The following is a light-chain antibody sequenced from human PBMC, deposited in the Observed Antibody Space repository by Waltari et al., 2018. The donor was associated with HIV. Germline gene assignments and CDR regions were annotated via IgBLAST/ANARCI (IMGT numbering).Light chain of an antibody. V-gene: IGLV1-40*01. CDR1: SSNIGAGFD. J-gene: IGLJ3*02. CDR2: GDT. Sequence: QSVLTQPPSVSGAPGQRVTISCTGNSSNIGAGFDVHWYQQLPETAPKLLIYGDTNRPSGFPDRCSGSKSGTSAALAITGLQAEDEADYYCQSYDSGLSVVFGGRTKLTVL. CDR3: QSYDSGLSVV.